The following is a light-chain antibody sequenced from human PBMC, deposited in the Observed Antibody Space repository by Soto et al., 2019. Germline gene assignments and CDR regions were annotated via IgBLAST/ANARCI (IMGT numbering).Light chain of an antibody. J-gene: IGKJ1*01. CDR3: QQRSNWPPT. Sequence: EIVLTQPPATLSLSPGERATLSCRASQSVSYYLAWYQQKPGQAPRLLIYNASKRATGIPARFSGSGSGTDFTLTVSSLEPGDFAVYYCQQRSNWPPTFGQGTKVDIK. V-gene: IGKV3-11*01. CDR2: NAS. CDR1: QSVSYY.